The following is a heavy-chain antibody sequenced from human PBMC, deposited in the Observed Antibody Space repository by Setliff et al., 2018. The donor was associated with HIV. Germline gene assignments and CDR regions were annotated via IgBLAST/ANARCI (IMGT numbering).Heavy chain of an antibody. CDR1: GYSFPTYW. Sequence: GESLKISCKGSGYSFPTYWIAWVRQMPGKGLEWMGVIYPDESDSRYSPSFRGQVTISADKSINTAYLQWSSLKASDTAMYYCARHGQEGYSYGTGKYAFDIWGQGTMVTVSS. CDR2: IYPDESDS. D-gene: IGHD5-18*01. CDR3: ARHGQEGYSYGTGKYAFDI. J-gene: IGHJ3*02. V-gene: IGHV5-51*01.